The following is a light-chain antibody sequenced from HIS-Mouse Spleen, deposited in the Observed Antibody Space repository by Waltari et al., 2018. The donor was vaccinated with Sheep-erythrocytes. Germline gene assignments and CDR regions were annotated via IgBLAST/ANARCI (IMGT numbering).Light chain of an antibody. CDR1: SSDVGGYNY. Sequence: QSALTQPPSASGSPGQSVTISCTGTSSDVGGYNYVSWYQQHPGKAPQLMIYEVSKRPAGVPDRFSGSTSGNTASLTVSGLQAEDEADYYCCSYAGSYNHVFATGTKVTVL. CDR2: EVS. J-gene: IGLJ1*01. V-gene: IGLV2-8*01. CDR3: CSYAGSYNHV.